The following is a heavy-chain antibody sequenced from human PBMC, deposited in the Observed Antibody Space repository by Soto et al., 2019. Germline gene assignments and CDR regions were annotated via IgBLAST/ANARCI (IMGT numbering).Heavy chain of an antibody. D-gene: IGHD3-9*01. CDR1: GYTFTSYG. CDR2: ISAYNGNT. CDR3: AMASYFDWLSARPYYYGMDV. V-gene: IGHV1-18*01. Sequence: ASVKVSCKASGYTFTSYGISWVRQAPGQGLEWMGWISAYNGNTNYAQKLQGRVTMTTDTSTSTAYMELRSLRSDDTAVYYCAMASYFDWLSARPYYYGMDVWGHGTTVTVSS. J-gene: IGHJ6*02.